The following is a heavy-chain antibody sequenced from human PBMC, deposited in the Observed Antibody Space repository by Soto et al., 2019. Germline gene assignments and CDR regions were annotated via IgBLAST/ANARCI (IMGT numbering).Heavy chain of an antibody. CDR2: IYGGGNGP. Sequence: EVQVLESGGGLVQPGGSLRLSCAATGFTFSDFAMSWVHQAPGKGLEWVSRIYGGGNGPHYADSVKGRVTISRDNSKNTLYLQMTSLRAEDTAVYYCAKMEGMDPWAYSFDYWGQGTLVTVSS. D-gene: IGHD2-2*03. J-gene: IGHJ4*02. V-gene: IGHV3-23*01. CDR3: AKMEGMDPWAYSFDY. CDR1: GFTFSDFA.